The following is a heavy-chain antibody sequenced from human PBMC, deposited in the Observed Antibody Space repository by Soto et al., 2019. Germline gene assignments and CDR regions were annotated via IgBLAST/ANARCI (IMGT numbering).Heavy chain of an antibody. V-gene: IGHV4-59*01. CDR2: IYYSGST. J-gene: IGHJ6*02. D-gene: IGHD5-18*01. CDR3: AADGRYSYGYYYYGMDV. CDR1: GGSISSYY. Sequence: SETLSLTCTVSGGSISSYYWSWIRQPPGKGLEWIGYIYYSGSTNYNPSLKSRVTISVDTSKNQFSLKLSSVTAADTAVYYCAADGRYSYGYYYYGMDVWGQGTTVTVSS.